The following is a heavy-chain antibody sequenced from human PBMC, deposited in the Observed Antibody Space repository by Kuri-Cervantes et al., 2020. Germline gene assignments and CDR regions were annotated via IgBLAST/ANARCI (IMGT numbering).Heavy chain of an antibody. CDR2: INHSGST. D-gene: IGHD2-2*01. J-gene: IGHJ6*02. CDR1: GGSFSGYY. V-gene: IGHV4-34*01. CDR3: ARGRCCSSTSCYAGYYYYGMDV. Sequence: GSLRLSCAVYGGSFSGYYWSWIRQPPGKGLEWIGEINHSGSTNYNPSLKSRVTISVDTSKSQFSLKLSSVTAADTAVYYCARGRCCSSTSCYAGYYYYGMDVWGQGTTVTVSS.